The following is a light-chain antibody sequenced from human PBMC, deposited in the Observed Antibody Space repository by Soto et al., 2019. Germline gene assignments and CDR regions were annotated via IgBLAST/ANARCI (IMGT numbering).Light chain of an antibody. V-gene: IGKV3-15*01. CDR3: QQYSDWPPWT. J-gene: IGKJ1*01. Sequence: EIVMTQSPATLSVSPGERATLSCRASQSIHIRLAWYQQKPGQAPRLLIYGASTRAAGIPERFRGSGSGTQFTPTKNRPQSDDFAVYYCQQYSDWPPWTFGQGTKVEIK. CDR1: QSIHIR. CDR2: GAS.